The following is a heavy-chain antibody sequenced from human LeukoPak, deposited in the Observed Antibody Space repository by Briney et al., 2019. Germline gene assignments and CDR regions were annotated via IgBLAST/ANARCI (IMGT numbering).Heavy chain of an antibody. CDR3: ARDRTGPLSYYYGIDP. V-gene: IGHV4-59*01. Sequence: SETLSLTCSVSDGSINSYYWNWIRRPPGKGLEWIGYIYYNGNTNYSPSLKSRVTMSVDTSKNLFSLKVSSVTAADTAVYYCARDRTGPLSYYYGIDPWGQGTLVTVSS. J-gene: IGHJ5*02. D-gene: IGHD3-10*01. CDR2: IYYNGNT. CDR1: DGSINSYY.